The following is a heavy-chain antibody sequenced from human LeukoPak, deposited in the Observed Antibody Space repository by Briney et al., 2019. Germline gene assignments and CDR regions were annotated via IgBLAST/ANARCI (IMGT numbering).Heavy chain of an antibody. Sequence: GGSLRLSCAASGFTFSSYSMNWVRQAPGKGLEWVSSISSSSSYIYYADSVKGRFTISRDNAKNSLYLQMNSLRAEDTAVYYCARDSVLWFGESSYNWFDPWGQGTLVTVSS. D-gene: IGHD3-10*01. CDR2: ISSSSSYI. CDR3: ARDSVLWFGESSYNWFDP. J-gene: IGHJ5*02. CDR1: GFTFSSYS. V-gene: IGHV3-21*01.